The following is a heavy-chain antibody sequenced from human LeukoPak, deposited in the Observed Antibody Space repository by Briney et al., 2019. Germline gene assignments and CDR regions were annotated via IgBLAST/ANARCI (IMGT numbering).Heavy chain of an antibody. CDR2: IYWNDDK. D-gene: IGHD3-10*01. CDR3: AHSPLDYGSGSYYKLGMDV. Sequence: SGPTLVKPTQTLTLTCTFSGFSLSTSGVGVGWIRQPPGKALEWLALIYWNDDKHHSPSLKSRLTITKDTSKNQVVLTVTNMDPVDTATYYCAHSPLDYGSGSYYKLGMDVWGQGTTVTVSS. V-gene: IGHV2-5*01. CDR1: GFSLSTSGVG. J-gene: IGHJ6*02.